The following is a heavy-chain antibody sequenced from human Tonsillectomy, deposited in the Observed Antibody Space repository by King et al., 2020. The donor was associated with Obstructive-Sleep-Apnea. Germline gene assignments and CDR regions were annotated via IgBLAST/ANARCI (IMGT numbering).Heavy chain of an antibody. CDR3: TRGEYVSFFGLHIIPFDS. V-gene: IGHV1-2*02. Sequence: MHWVRQAPGQGLEWMAWFNPNSGATHYAQRFQGRVTVTGYTSISTAYMELNRLRSDDTAVDYCTRGEYVSFFGLHIIPFDSWGQGTLVTVSS. CDR2: FNPNSGAT. J-gene: IGHJ4*02. D-gene: IGHD3/OR15-3a*01.